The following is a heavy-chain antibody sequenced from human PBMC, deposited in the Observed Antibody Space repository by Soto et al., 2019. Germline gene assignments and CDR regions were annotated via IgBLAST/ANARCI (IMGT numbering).Heavy chain of an antibody. CDR2: INPNSGDT. Sequence: GASVKVSCKASGYTFTGYYIHWVRQAPGQGLEWMGWINPNSGDTNYAQKFQGRVTMTRDTSIRTAYMELSRVRSGDTAVYYCARALATDYWGQGTLVTVSS. CDR1: GYTFTGYY. V-gene: IGHV1-2*02. J-gene: IGHJ4*02. CDR3: ARALATDY.